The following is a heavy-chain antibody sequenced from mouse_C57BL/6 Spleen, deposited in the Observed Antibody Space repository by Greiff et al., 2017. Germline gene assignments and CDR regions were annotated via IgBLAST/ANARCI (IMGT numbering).Heavy chain of an antibody. V-gene: IGHV1-59*01. Sequence: QVQLQQPGAELVRPGTSVKLSCKASGYTFTSYWMHWVKQRPGQGLEWIGVIDPSDSYTNYNQKFKGKATLTVDPSSSTAYMQLSSLTSEDSAVYYCARSDWEGVYAMDYWGQGTSVTVSS. CDR2: IDPSDSYT. D-gene: IGHD4-1*01. J-gene: IGHJ4*01. CDR1: GYTFTSYW. CDR3: ARSDWEGVYAMDY.